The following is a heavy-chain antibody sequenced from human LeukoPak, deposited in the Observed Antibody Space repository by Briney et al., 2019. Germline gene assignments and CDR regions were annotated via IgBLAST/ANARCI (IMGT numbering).Heavy chain of an antibody. CDR3: ARQKVYSDYAYDY. CDR2: IYYSGST. V-gene: IGHV4-31*03. D-gene: IGHD4-11*01. J-gene: IGHJ4*02. CDR1: GGSISSGGYY. Sequence: SQTLSLTCTVSGGSISSGGYYWSWIRQHPGKGLEWIGYIYYSGSTYYNPSLKSRVTISVDTSKNQFSLKLSSVTAADTAVYYCARQKVYSDYAYDYWGQGTLVTVSS.